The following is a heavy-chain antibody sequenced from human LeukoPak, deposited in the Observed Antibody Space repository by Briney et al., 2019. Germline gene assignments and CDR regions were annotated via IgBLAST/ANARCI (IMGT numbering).Heavy chain of an antibody. CDR3: VRGVGVSRFNYLDS. CDR2: ITSGGTI. CDR1: GFTFSSYG. Sequence: GGSLRLSCAASGFTFSSYGMSWVRQAPGKGLEWLSHITSGGTIYYADSVKGRFTISRDNAKSSLYLQMNSLRDDDTAVYYCVRGVGVSRFNYLDSWGQGTLVIVSS. D-gene: IGHD6-13*01. V-gene: IGHV3-48*02. J-gene: IGHJ4*02.